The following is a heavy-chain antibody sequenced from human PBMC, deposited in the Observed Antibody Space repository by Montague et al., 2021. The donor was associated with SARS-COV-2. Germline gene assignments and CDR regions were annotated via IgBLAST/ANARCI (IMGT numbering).Heavy chain of an antibody. CDR2: IYSSGST. J-gene: IGHJ6*02. V-gene: IGHV4-59*11. D-gene: IGHD2-8*01. CDR1: GGSISRHY. Sequence: SETLSLTCSVSGGSISRHYWSWIRQPPGKGLEWIGYIYSSGSTNYNPSLQSRLTMSVDTSKSQFSLKLSSVTAADTAVYYCARVLRSCTNGVCRTYYYYGMDVWGQGTTVTVSS. CDR3: ARVLRSCTNGVCRTYYYYGMDV.